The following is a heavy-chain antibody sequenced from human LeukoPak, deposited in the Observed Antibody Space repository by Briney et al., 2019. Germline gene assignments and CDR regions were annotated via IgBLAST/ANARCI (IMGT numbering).Heavy chain of an antibody. CDR1: GFTFSSYA. J-gene: IGHJ6*04. V-gene: IGHV3-30*01. CDR2: ISYDGSNK. Sequence: GGSLRLSCAASGFTFSSYAMHWVRQAPGKGLEWVAVISYDGSNKYYADSVKGRFTISRDNSKNTLYLQMNSLRAEDTAVYYCARDHRLDVWGKGTTVTVSS. CDR3: ARDHRLDV.